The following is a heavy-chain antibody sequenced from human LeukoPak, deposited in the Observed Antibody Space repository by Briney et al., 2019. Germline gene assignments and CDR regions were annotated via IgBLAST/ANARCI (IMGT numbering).Heavy chain of an antibody. CDR1: GFSVSNNY. Sequence: PGGSLRLSCAVSGFSVSNNYMNWVRQAPGRGLGWVSAISKSGGHTYYTPSAKGRFTIYRDNSKNTQYLQMNSLRAEDTAVYYCATSWGPDTSAFRWGRDGMDVWGQGTTVIVSS. J-gene: IGHJ6*02. CDR2: ISKSGGHT. D-gene: IGHD3-16*01. V-gene: IGHV3-23*01. CDR3: ATSWGPDTSAFRWGRDGMDV.